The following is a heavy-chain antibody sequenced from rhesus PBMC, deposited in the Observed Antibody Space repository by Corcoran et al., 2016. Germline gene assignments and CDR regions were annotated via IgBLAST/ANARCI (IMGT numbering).Heavy chain of an antibody. CDR3: ARDLGGIAVAGSFDY. CDR2: ITYSGST. V-gene: IGHV4-122*02. CDR1: GGSISSGYYY. D-gene: IGHD6-37*01. Sequence: QVQLQESGPGLVKPSETLSLTCAVSGGSISSGYYYWSWIRQPPGKGLEWIGYITYSGSTSYNPSLKSRVTISRDTSKNQFSLKLSSVTAADTAVYYCARDLGGIAVAGSFDYWGQGVLVTVSS. J-gene: IGHJ4*01.